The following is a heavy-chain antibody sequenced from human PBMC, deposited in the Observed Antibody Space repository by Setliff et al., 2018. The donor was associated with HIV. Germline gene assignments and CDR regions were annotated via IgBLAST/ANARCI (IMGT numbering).Heavy chain of an antibody. J-gene: IGHJ6*02. CDR1: GGSISSSNW. V-gene: IGHV4-4*02. CDR3: ARDLSHRTTGYYYGMGV. D-gene: IGHD1-7*01. CDR2: IYHSGST. Sequence: PSETLSLTCAVSGGSISSSNWWSWVRQPPGKGLEWIGEIYHSGSTNYNPSLKSRVTISVDKSKNQFSLKLSSVTAADTAVYYCARDLSHRTTGYYYGMGVWGQGTTVTV.